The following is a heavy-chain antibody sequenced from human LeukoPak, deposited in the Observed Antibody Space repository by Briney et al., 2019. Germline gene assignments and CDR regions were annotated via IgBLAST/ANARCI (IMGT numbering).Heavy chain of an antibody. V-gene: IGHV1-69*05. Sequence: SVKVSCKASGGTFSSYAISWVRQAPGQGLEWMGGIIPIFGTANYAQKFQGRVTITTDESTSTAYMELSSLRSEDTAVYYCARGDLGYCSSTSCSPGAFDIWGQGTMGTVSS. D-gene: IGHD2-2*01. J-gene: IGHJ3*02. CDR3: ARGDLGYCSSTSCSPGAFDI. CDR1: GGTFSSYA. CDR2: IIPIFGTA.